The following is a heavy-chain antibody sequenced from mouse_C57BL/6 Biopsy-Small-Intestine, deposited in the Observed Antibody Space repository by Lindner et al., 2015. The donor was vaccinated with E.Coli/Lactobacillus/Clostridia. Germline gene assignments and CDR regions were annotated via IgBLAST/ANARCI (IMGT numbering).Heavy chain of an antibody. CDR2: IHPNNGDV. Sequence: SVKVSCKASGYTFTGHLLHWVRQAPGQGLEWMGWIHPNNGDVNYGQKFQGRVTMTRDTSINTAYMELSSLRSDDTAVYYCATDRIEAPAWGYFLYWGQGTLVTVS. J-gene: IGHJ3*01. CDR1: GYTFTGHL. CDR3: ATDRIEAPAWGYFLY. V-gene: IGHV1S29*02. D-gene: IGHD5-2*01.